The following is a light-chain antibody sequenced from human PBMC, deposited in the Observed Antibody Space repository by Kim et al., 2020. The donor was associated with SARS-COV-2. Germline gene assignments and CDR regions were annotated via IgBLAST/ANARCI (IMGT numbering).Light chain of an antibody. J-gene: IGLJ2*01. Sequence: VALGQTVRSTCQGDSLRSYYASWYQQKPGQAPVLVIYGKNNRPSGIPDRFSGSSSGNTASLTITGAQAEDEADYYCNSRVSSGNHGFGGGTQLTVL. CDR3: NSRVSSGNHG. CDR2: GKN. V-gene: IGLV3-19*01. CDR1: SLRSYY.